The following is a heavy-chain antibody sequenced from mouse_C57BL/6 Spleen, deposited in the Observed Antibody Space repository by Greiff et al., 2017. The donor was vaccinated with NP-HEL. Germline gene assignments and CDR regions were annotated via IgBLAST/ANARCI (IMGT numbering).Heavy chain of an antibody. CDR3: ARSGTGTFHWYCDV. CDR1: GYSFTGYY. Sequence: VQLQQSGPELVKPGASVKISCKASGYSFTGYYMNWVKQSPEKSLEWIGEINPSTGGTTYNQKFKAKATLTVDKSSSTAYMQLKSLTSEDSAVYYCARSGTGTFHWYCDVWGTGTTVTVSS. J-gene: IGHJ1*03. D-gene: IGHD4-1*01. V-gene: IGHV1-42*01. CDR2: INPSTGGT.